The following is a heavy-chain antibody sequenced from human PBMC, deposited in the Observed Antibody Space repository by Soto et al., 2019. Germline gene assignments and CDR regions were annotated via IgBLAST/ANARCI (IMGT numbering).Heavy chain of an antibody. J-gene: IGHJ5*02. CDR3: AGGRYSDSWDWFDP. V-gene: IGHV5-10-1*01. D-gene: IGHD2-2*02. CDR2: IDPSDSYI. Sequence: LKISCKGSGDTFTSYLISWVRQMPGKGLEWMGRIDPSDSYISYSPSLQGHVTISLDKSINTAYLEWSSLKASDTAMYYCAGGRYSDSWDWFDPWGQGTLVTVSS. CDR1: GDTFTSYL.